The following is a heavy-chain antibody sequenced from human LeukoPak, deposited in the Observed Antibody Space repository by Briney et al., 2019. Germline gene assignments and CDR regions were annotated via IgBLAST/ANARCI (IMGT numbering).Heavy chain of an antibody. CDR2: ITGSGANT. CDR1: GYSFSGYA. V-gene: IGHV3-23*01. Sequence: GGSLRLSCAVSGYSFSGYAMSWVRQAPGKGLQWVSAITGSGANTYYADSVKGRFTISRDKSKNTLYLQMNSLSAEDTAVYYCAKAESSAWYDDAFDIRGQGTMVTVSS. J-gene: IGHJ3*02. CDR3: AKAESSAWYDDAFDI. D-gene: IGHD3-22*01.